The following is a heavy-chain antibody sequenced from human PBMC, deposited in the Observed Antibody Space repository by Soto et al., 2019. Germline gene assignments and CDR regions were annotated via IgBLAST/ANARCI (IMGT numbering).Heavy chain of an antibody. D-gene: IGHD3-22*01. V-gene: IGHV4-31*03. CDR2: IYYTGST. Sequence: QVQLQESGPGLVKPSQTLSLTCTVSGGSINSGEYYWTWIRQHPGKGLEWIGYIYYTGSTYYTPSLKGRGSITRDPSKNPFSLKLRAVAAGGPAVYYCARESEGGHYDGGGHQPTWGPGTLVTVSS. CDR3: ARESEGGHYDGGGHQPT. J-gene: IGHJ5*02. CDR1: GGSINSGEYY.